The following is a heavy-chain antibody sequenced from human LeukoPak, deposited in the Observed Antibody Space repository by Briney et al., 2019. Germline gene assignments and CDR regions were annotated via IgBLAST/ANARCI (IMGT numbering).Heavy chain of an antibody. D-gene: IGHD6-13*01. J-gene: IGHJ4*02. CDR3: ARIPGSSWFSPPDY. CDR2: IKQDGSEK. CDR1: GFTFSSYW. Sequence: GGSLRLSCAASGFTFSSYWMNWVRQAPGKGLEWVANIKQDGSEKYYVDSVKGRFTISRDNAKNSLYLQMNSLRAEDTAVYYCARIPGSSWFSPPDYWGQGTLVTVSS. V-gene: IGHV3-7*01.